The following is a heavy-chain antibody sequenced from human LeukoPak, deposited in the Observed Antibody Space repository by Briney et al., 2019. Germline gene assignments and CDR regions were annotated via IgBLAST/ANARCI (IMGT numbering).Heavy chain of an antibody. V-gene: IGHV3-23*01. Sequence: SCKASGGTFISYAMSWVRQAPGKGLEWVSAISGSGVTTHYAGSVKGRFSISRDNSKNTLYLQMNSLRAEDTALYYCAKKVVVGATSPYSDFQDWGQGTLVTVSS. CDR3: AKKVVVGATSPYSDFQD. CDR1: GGTFISYA. J-gene: IGHJ1*01. D-gene: IGHD1-26*01. CDR2: ISGSGVTT.